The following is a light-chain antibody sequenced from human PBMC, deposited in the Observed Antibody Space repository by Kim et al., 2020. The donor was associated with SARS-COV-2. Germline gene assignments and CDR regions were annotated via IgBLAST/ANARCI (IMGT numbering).Light chain of an antibody. CDR1: RDISNY. CDR2: DAS. J-gene: IGKJ2*03. Sequence: DIRMTQSPSSLSASVGDRVTITCQASRDISNYLNWYQQKPGKAPNLLIHDASKLETGVPSRFSGSGSGTEFTLTIPGLRPEDFATYYCQQYDNVPYSFGQGTKLEI. V-gene: IGKV1-33*01. CDR3: QQYDNVPYS.